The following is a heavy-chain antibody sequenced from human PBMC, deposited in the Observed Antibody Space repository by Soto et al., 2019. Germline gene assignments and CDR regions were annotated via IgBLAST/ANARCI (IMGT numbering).Heavy chain of an antibody. D-gene: IGHD3-22*01. CDR2: ISSSSSYT. V-gene: IGHV3-11*06. J-gene: IGHJ6*02. Sequence: QVQLVESGGGLVKPGGSLRLSCAASGFTFSDYYMSWIRQAPGKGLEWVSYISSSSSYTNYADSVKGRFTISRDNAKNSLYLQMNSLRAEDTAVYYCARDTVYYDSSGYYYANYYYYGMDVWGQGTTVTVSS. CDR3: ARDTVYYDSSGYYYANYYYYGMDV. CDR1: GFTFSDYY.